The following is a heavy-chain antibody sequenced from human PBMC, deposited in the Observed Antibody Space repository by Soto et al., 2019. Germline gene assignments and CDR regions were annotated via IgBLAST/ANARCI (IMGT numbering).Heavy chain of an antibody. CDR2: INAGNGNT. CDR3: ARDPYFEILAVTTAYFDY. V-gene: IGHV1-3*01. J-gene: IGHJ4*02. CDR1: GYTFTSYA. D-gene: IGHD3-9*01. Sequence: GASVKVSCKASGYTFTSYAMNWVRQAPGQRLEWMGWINAGNGNTKYSQKFQGRVTITRDTSASTAYMELSSLRSEDTAVYYCARDPYFEILAVTTAYFDYCGQGTLVTVSS.